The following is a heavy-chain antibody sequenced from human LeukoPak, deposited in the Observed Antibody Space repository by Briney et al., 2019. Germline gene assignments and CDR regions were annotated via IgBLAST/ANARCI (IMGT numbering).Heavy chain of an antibody. CDR1: GFSFSSYW. J-gene: IGHJ6*03. CDR2: IKQDGSEK. D-gene: IGHD6-19*01. CDR3: ARSSGWYHRGPDYYYYYMDV. V-gene: IGHV3-7*01. Sequence: GGSLRLSCAASGFSFSSYWMSWVRQAPGKGLEWVANIKQDGSEKYYVASVKGRFTISRDNTKNSLYLQMNSLRAEDTAVYYCARSSGWYHRGPDYYYYYMDVWGKGTTVTVS.